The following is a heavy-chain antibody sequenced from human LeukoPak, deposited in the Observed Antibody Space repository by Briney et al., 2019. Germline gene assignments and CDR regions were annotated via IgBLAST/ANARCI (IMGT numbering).Heavy chain of an antibody. V-gene: IGHV4-34*01. Sequence: SETLSLTCVVYGGSFSGYYWSWIRQPPGKGLKWIGEINHSGGTNYNPSLKSRVIVSADTSKHQFSLKLYSVTAAETAGYYRVRSLYGTSTNCYKDYWGQGTLVTVSS. CDR1: GGSFSGYY. CDR3: VRSLYGTSTNCYKDY. CDR2: INHSGGT. J-gene: IGHJ4*02. D-gene: IGHD2-2*02.